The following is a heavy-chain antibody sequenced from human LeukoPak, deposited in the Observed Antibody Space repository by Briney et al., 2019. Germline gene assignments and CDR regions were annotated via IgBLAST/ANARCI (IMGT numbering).Heavy chain of an antibody. Sequence: GGSLRLSCAASGFTFSSYWMSWVRQAPGKGLEWVANINQDGSEKYFVDSVKGRFAISRDNAKNSLYLQMNSLRAEDTAVYYCVRVTTYHFDYWGQGTLVTVSS. CDR2: INQDGSEK. J-gene: IGHJ4*02. D-gene: IGHD4-17*01. CDR3: VRVTTYHFDY. CDR1: GFTFSSYW. V-gene: IGHV3-7*01.